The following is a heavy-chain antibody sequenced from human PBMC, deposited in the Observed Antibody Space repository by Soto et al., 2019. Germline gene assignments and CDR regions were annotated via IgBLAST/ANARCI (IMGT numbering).Heavy chain of an antibody. J-gene: IGHJ4*02. CDR2: MNPNSGNT. D-gene: IGHD3-16*02. V-gene: IGHV1-8*01. Sequence: QVQLVQSGAEVKKPGASVKVSCKASGYTFTSYDINWVRQATGQGLEWMGWMNPNSGNTGYAQKFQGRVTMTRNTSISTDYMELSSLRSEDTAVYYCAAVRLGELSLFYWGQGTLVTVSS. CDR1: GYTFTSYD. CDR3: AAVRLGELSLFY.